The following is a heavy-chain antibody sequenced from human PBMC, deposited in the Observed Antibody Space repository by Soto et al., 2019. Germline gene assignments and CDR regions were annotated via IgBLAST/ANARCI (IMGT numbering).Heavy chain of an antibody. CDR1: GGTFSSYA. J-gene: IGHJ6*02. Sequence: SVKVSCKASGGTFSSYAISWVRQAPGQGLEWMGGIIPIFGTANYAQKFQGRVTITADESTSTAYMELSSLRSEDTAVYYCARVQLTLGDRGGIYYYYGMDVWGQGTTVTVSS. D-gene: IGHD2-15*01. CDR3: ARVQLTLGDRGGIYYYYGMDV. CDR2: IIPIFGTA. V-gene: IGHV1-69*13.